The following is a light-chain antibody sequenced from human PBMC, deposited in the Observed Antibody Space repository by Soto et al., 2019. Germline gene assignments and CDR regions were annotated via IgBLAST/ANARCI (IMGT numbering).Light chain of an antibody. CDR3: QQYNNWPLT. CDR1: QSVSSSY. V-gene: IGKV3-15*01. J-gene: IGKJ5*01. CDR2: GAS. Sequence: PGGIVTLSCRCSQSVSSSYLTWYQQKPGQAPRLLIYGASTRATSIPARFSGSGSGTEFTLTISSLQSEDFAVYYCQQYNNWPLTFGQGTRLAIK.